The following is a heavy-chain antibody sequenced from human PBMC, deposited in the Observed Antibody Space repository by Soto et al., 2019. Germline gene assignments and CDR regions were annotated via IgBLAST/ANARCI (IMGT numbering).Heavy chain of an antibody. J-gene: IGHJ4*02. CDR2: IWYDGSNK. CDR3: ARPYYYDSSGYYLGS. Sequence: PGGSLRLSCAASGFTFSSYGMHWVRQAPGKGLEWVAVIWYDGSNKYYADSVKGRFTISRDNSKNTLYLQMNSLRAEDTAVYYCARPYYYDSSGYYLGSWGQGTLVTVSS. D-gene: IGHD3-22*01. CDR1: GFTFSSYG. V-gene: IGHV3-33*01.